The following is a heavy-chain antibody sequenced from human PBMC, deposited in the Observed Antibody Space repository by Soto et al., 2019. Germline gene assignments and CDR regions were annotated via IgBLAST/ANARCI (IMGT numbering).Heavy chain of an antibody. Sequence: QVQLVQSGAEVKKPGSSVKVSCKASGGTFSSYAISWVRQAPGQGLEWMGGIIPIFGTANYAQKFQGRVTITADESTSTAYMELSSLRSEDTAVYYCARDRRLQSPRLYCYYGMDVWGQGTTVTVSS. CDR2: IIPIFGTA. J-gene: IGHJ6*02. D-gene: IGHD6-25*01. CDR1: GGTFSSYA. V-gene: IGHV1-69*01. CDR3: ARDRRLQSPRLYCYYGMDV.